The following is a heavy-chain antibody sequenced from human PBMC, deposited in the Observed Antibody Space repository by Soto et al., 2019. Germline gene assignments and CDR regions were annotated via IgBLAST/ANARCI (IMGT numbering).Heavy chain of an antibody. D-gene: IGHD3-3*01. V-gene: IGHV1-8*01. J-gene: IGHJ6*02. Sequence: ASVKVSCKASGYTFTSYDINWVRQATGQGLEWMGWMNPNSGNTGYAQKFQGRVTMTRNTSISTAYMELSSLRSEDTAVYYCAKNDFWSGYYWKTFRPYYYYGMYVWGQGTTVTVSS. CDR2: MNPNSGNT. CDR3: AKNDFWSGYYWKTFRPYYYYGMYV. CDR1: GYTFTSYD.